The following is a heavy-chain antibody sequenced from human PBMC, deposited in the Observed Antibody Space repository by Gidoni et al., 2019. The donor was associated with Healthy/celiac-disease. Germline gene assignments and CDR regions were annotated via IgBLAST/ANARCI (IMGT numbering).Heavy chain of an antibody. V-gene: IGHV1-69*01. J-gene: IGHJ5*02. CDR3: ARDLRDCSSTSCYNWFDP. Sequence: QVQLVQSGAEVKKPGSSVKVSCKASGGTFSSYAISWVRQAPGQGLEWMVVIIPIFGTANYAQKFQGRVTITADESTSTAYMELSSLRSEDTAVYYCARDLRDCSSTSCYNWFDPWGQGTLVTVSS. CDR1: GGTFSSYA. CDR2: IIPIFGTA. D-gene: IGHD2-2*01.